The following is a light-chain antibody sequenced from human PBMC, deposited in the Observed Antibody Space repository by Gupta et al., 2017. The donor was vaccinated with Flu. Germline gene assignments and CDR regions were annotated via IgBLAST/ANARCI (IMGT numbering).Light chain of an antibody. CDR1: QRIRSRF. CDR3: LQDATSPPT. Sequence: MVLTQSPATLSLSPGEVASLSCRTSQRIRSRFLAWYQQRRGQAPTLLTYDVSTRAPGVPDRFSGSDSGTDFTLTITRVEPEDSALYFCLQDATSPPTFGEGTKLEVK. V-gene: IGKV3D-20*01. J-gene: IGKJ2*01. CDR2: DVS.